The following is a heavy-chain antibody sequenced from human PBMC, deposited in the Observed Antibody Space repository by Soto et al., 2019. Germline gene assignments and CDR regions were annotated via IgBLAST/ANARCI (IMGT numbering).Heavy chain of an antibody. CDR3: ARTNYYDSSGYFY. CDR1: GGSFSGYY. J-gene: IGHJ4*02. V-gene: IGHV4-34*01. CDR2: INHSGST. Sequence: SETLSLTCAVYGGSFSGYYWSWIRQPPGKGLEWIGEINHSGSTNYNPSLKSRVTISVDTSKNQFSLKLSSVTAADTAVYYRARTNYYDSSGYFYWGQGTLVTVSS. D-gene: IGHD3-22*01.